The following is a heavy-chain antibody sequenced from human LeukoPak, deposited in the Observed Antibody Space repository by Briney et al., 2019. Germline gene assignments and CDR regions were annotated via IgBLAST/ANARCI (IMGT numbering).Heavy chain of an antibody. CDR1: GGTFSSYA. D-gene: IGHD2-21*02. CDR3: ARGHGGDLRNDAFDI. J-gene: IGHJ3*02. V-gene: IGHV1-8*02. CDR2: MNPNSGNT. Sequence: GASVKVSCKASGGTFSSYAINWVRQATGQGLEWMGWMNPNSGNTGYAQKFQGRVTMTRNTSISTAYMELSSLRSEDTAVYYCARGHGGDLRNDAFDIWGQGTMVTVSS.